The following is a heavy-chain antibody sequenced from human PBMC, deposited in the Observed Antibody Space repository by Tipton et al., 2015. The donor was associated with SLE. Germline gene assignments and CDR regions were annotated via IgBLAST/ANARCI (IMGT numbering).Heavy chain of an antibody. CDR3: ASHFFGSSFGYYYFDY. V-gene: IGHV1-18*01. CDR2: ISAYNGNT. J-gene: IGHJ4*02. D-gene: IGHD6-6*01. Sequence: QSGAEVKKPGASVKVSCKASGYTFTSYGISWVRQAPGQGLEWMGWISAYNGNTNYAQKLQGRVIMTTDTSTSTAYMELRSLRSEDTAVSKCASHFFGSSFGYYYFDYWGQGTLVTVSS. CDR1: GYTFTSYG.